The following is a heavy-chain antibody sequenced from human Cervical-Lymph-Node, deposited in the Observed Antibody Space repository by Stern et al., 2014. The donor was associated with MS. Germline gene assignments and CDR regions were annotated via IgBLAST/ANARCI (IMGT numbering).Heavy chain of an antibody. CDR1: GFDFSNFW. CDR3: ARVQTLQVYLREDGMDV. V-gene: IGHV3-7*01. Sequence: EVQLVESGGGLVQPGGSLRLSCVASGFDFSNFWMTWVRQAPGKGLEWVANIKRDGSESYYADSVKGRFTISRDNAKDSLYLQVNSLRAEDAAVYYCARVQTLQVYLREDGMDVWGQGTTVTVSS. J-gene: IGHJ6*02. D-gene: IGHD5-18*01. CDR2: IKRDGSES.